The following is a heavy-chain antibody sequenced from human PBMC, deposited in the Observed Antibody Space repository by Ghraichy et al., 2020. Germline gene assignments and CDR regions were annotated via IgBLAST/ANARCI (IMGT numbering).Heavy chain of an antibody. D-gene: IGHD3-22*01. V-gene: IGHV3-73*01. J-gene: IGHJ6*02. CDR2: IRSKANNYAT. Sequence: LSLTCAASGFTFSGSAMHWVRQASGKGLEWVGRIRSKANNYATAYAASVKGRFTISRDDSKNTAYLQMNSLKTEDTAVYYCMGYYYDKYGMDVWGQGTTVTVS. CDR1: GFTFSGSA. CDR3: MGYYYDKYGMDV.